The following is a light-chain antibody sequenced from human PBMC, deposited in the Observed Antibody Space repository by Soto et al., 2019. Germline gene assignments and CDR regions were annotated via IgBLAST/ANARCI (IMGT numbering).Light chain of an antibody. CDR2: DAS. CDR1: QSVSSY. Sequence: EIVLTQSPATLSLSPGERATLSCRASQSVSSYLAWYQQKPGQAPRLLIYDASNMATGIPARFSGSGSGTDFTLTISSLEPEDFAVYYCQQRSSWPPTFGQGTKVEIK. J-gene: IGKJ2*01. CDR3: QQRSSWPPT. V-gene: IGKV3-11*01.